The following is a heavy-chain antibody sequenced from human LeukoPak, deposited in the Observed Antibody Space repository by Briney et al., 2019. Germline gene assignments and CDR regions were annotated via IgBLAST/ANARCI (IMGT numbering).Heavy chain of an antibody. Sequence: GGSLRLSCAASQFTFSSYNMNWVRQAPGKGLEWVSSISATGRYIYYADSVKGRFTISRDNAKNSLYLQMNSLRAEDTAVYYCARDQGGQIDWYFDLWGRGTLVTVSS. V-gene: IGHV3-21*01. CDR3: ARDQGGQIDWYFDL. CDR1: QFTFSSYN. J-gene: IGHJ2*01. D-gene: IGHD3-16*01. CDR2: ISATGRYI.